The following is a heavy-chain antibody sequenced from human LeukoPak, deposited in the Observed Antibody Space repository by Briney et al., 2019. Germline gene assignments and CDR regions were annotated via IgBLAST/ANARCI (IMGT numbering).Heavy chain of an antibody. J-gene: IGHJ4*02. Sequence: PGRSLRLSCAASGFTFSSYGMHWVRQAPGKGLEWVAVISYDGSNKYYADSVKGRFTISRDNSRNTLYLQMNSLRAEDTAVYYCAKGDSGETYFDYWGQGTLVTVSS. D-gene: IGHD1-26*01. CDR2: ISYDGSNK. CDR1: GFTFSSYG. V-gene: IGHV3-30*18. CDR3: AKGDSGETYFDY.